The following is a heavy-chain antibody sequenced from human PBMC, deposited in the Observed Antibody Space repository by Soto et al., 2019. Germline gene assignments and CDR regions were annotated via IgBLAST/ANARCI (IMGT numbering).Heavy chain of an antibody. CDR2: IHNSGST. CDR3: ARETDIGSYYTFDI. Sequence: QVQLQESGPGLVKPSETLSLTCTVSGGSISSYYWSWIRQPPGKGLEWIGNIHNSGSTNYKPSLKSRVTISVDTSKNQFSLKLSSVTAADTAVYYCARETDIGSYYTFDIWGQGTMVTVSS. D-gene: IGHD1-26*01. J-gene: IGHJ3*02. V-gene: IGHV4-59*01. CDR1: GGSISSYY.